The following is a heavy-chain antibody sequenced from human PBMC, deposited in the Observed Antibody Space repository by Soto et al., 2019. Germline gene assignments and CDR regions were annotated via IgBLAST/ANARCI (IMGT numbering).Heavy chain of an antibody. D-gene: IGHD1-26*01. CDR1: GGSISSGDYY. CDR2: IYYSGST. J-gene: IGHJ6*02. Sequence: TSGTRSLTCTVSGGSISSGDYYWSWIRQPPGKGLEWIGYIYYSGSTYYNPSLKSRVTISVDTSKNQFSLKLSSVTAADTAVYYCARDKGLGGYYYYGMDVWGQGTTVTSP. CDR3: ARDKGLGGYYYYGMDV. V-gene: IGHV4-30-4*01.